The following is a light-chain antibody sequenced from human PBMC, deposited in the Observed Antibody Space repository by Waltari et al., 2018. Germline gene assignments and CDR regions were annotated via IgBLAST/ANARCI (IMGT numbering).Light chain of an antibody. CDR2: WAS. V-gene: IGKV4-1*01. J-gene: IGKJ2*01. CDR3: QQYYSPPYT. CDR1: QSVLYSPNNKND. Sequence: DIVMTQSPDSLAVSLGERATINCKSSQSVLYSPNNKNDLAWFQQKPGQPHKLVIDWASTGESGVPDRFSGSGAGTDFTLTISSLQAEDVAVYYCQQYYSPPYTFGQGTTLEIK.